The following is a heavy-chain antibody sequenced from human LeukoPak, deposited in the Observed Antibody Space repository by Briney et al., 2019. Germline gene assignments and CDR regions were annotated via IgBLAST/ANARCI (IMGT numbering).Heavy chain of an antibody. D-gene: IGHD1-26*01. CDR1: GFTFSSYG. V-gene: IGHV3-30*02. J-gene: IGHJ4*02. Sequence: GGSLRLSCAPSGFTFSSYGKHWVRQAPGKGLEWVAFIRYDGSDKHYADSVKGRFTISRDNSKDTLYLQMNNLGAEDTAVYYCAKDLELAPFDYWGQGTLVTVSS. CDR2: IRYDGSDK. CDR3: AKDLELAPFDY.